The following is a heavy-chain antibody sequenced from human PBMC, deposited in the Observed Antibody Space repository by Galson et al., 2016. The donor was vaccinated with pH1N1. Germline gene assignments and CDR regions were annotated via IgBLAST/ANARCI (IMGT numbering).Heavy chain of an antibody. D-gene: IGHD1-26*01. Sequence: SLRLSCAASGFIFSDYWMSWVRQAPGKGPEWVAKINQDGSRKYYVDSMKGRCTISRDNAENSLSLQTNSLRVEDTALYYCATEDYYTSLYWGQGILVTVSS. J-gene: IGHJ4*02. CDR3: ATEDYYTSLY. V-gene: IGHV3-7*01. CDR2: INQDGSRK. CDR1: GFIFSDYW.